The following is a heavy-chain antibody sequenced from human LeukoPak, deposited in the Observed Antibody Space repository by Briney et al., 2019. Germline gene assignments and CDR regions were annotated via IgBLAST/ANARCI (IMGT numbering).Heavy chain of an antibody. D-gene: IGHD3-22*01. CDR1: GGSFSGYY. Sequence: SETLSLTCAVYGGSFSGYYWSWIRQPPGKGLEWIGEINHSGSTNYNPSLKSRVTISVDTSKNQFSLKLSSVTAADTAVYYCAXXRNYDSSGYYFDYWGQGTLVTVSS. CDR3: AXXRNYDSSGYYFDY. J-gene: IGHJ4*02. CDR2: INHSGST. V-gene: IGHV4-34*01.